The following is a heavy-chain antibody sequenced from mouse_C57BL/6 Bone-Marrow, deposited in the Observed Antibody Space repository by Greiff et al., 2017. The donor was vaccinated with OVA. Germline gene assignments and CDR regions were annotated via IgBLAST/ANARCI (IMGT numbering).Heavy chain of an antibody. Sequence: EVQLQQSGAELVRPGASVKLSCTASGFNIKDDYMHWVKQRPEQGLEWIGWIDPENGDTESASKFQGKAPITADTSSNTAYLQLSSLTSEDTAVYYCTFYGNYGFDVWGTGTTVTVSS. V-gene: IGHV14-4*01. D-gene: IGHD2-1*01. CDR1: GFNIKDDY. CDR2: IDPENGDT. CDR3: TFYGNYGFDV. J-gene: IGHJ1*03.